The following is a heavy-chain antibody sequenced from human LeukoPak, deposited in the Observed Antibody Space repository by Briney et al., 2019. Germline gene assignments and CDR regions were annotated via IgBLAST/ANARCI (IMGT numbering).Heavy chain of an antibody. CDR1: GFTFSSYG. J-gene: IGHJ4*02. D-gene: IGHD2-2*01. CDR3: AHGAMYQLDY. Sequence: GGTLRLSCAASGFTFSSYGMSWVRQAPGKGLEWVSAISGSGGSTYYADSVKGRFTISGDNSRNTLFLQMNSLRAEDTAVYYCAHGAMYQLDYWGQGTLVTVSS. V-gene: IGHV3-23*01. CDR2: ISGSGGST.